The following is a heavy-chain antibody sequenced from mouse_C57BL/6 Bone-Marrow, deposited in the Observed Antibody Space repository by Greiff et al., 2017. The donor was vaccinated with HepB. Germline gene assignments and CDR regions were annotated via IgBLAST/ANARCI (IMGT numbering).Heavy chain of an antibody. V-gene: IGHV5-17*01. D-gene: IGHD1-2*01. CDR3: ARHYDGGGYYAMDY. J-gene: IGHJ4*01. CDR2: ISSGSSTI. CDR1: GFTFSDYG. Sequence: EVKLMESGGGLVKPGGSLKLSCAASGFTFSDYGMHWVRQAPEKGLEWVAYISSGSSTIYYADTVKGRFTISRDNAKNTLFLQMTSLRSEDTAMYYCARHYDGGGYYAMDYWGQGTSVTVSS.